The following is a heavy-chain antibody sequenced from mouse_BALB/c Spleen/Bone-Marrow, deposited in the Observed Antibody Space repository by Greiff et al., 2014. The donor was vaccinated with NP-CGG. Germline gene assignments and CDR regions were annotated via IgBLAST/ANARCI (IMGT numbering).Heavy chain of an antibody. J-gene: IGHJ2*01. CDR3: TRRPLQANSYFDC. D-gene: IGHD3-2*02. V-gene: IGHV5-6*01. Sequence: EVQLVESGGDLVKPGGSLKLSCVASGSTFSSYGMSWVRQTPDKGLEWVATISSGGSSTSYQASVKGRFTISRDNAKSTLYLQMSSLNSEDTAMYYCTRRPLQANSYFDCWGQGTTLTVSS. CDR1: GSTFSSYG. CDR2: ISSGGSST.